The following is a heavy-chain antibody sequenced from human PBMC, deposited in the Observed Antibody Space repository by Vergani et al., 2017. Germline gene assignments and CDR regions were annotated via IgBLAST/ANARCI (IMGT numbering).Heavy chain of an antibody. D-gene: IGHD4-11*01. CDR1: GGSFTSYH. V-gene: IGHV4-34*01. CDR2: IDHTGRP. Sequence: QVQLQQWGGGLLKPSETLSLTCVVNGGSFTSYHWTWIRQSPGEGLDWVGDIDHTGRPDYNPSLKSRLPMSVDKSRNQFSLTLNSVTATDTAIYFCARVNTETNGHLYYYYYMDVWGQGTAVTVS. CDR3: ARVNTETNGHLYYYYYMDV. J-gene: IGHJ6*03.